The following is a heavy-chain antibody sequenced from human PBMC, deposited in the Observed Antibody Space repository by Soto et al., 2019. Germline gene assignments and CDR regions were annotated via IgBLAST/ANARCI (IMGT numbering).Heavy chain of an antibody. CDR3: ARGYDYVCGSYRHIGNNWFDP. J-gene: IGHJ5*02. V-gene: IGHV4-31*03. D-gene: IGHD3-16*02. CDR1: GDSISSGGYY. Sequence: SETLSLTCTVSGDSISSGGYYWSWIRQHPGKGLEWIGYIYYSGSTYYNPSLKSRVTISVDTSKNQFSLKLSSVTAADTAVYYCARGYDYVCGSYRHIGNNWFDPWGQGTLVTVSS. CDR2: IYYSGST.